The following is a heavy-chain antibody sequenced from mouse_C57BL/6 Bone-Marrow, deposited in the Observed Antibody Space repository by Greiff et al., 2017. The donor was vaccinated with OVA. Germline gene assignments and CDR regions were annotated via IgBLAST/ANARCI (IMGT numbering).Heavy chain of an antibody. V-gene: IGHV1-18*01. CDR3: ARRYYVSSLYAMDY. Sequence: VQLQQSGPELVKPGASVKIPCKASGYTFPDYNMDWVKQSHGKSLEWIGDINPNNGGTIYNQKFKGKATLTVDKSSSTAYIELRSLTSEDTAVYYCARRYYVSSLYAMDYWGQGTSVTVSS. CDR2: INPNNGGT. CDR1: GYTFPDYN. J-gene: IGHJ4*01. D-gene: IGHD1-1*01.